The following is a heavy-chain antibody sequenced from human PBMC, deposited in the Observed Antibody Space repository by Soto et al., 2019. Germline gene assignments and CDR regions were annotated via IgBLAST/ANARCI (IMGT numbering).Heavy chain of an antibody. CDR1: GFTFSSYG. J-gene: IGHJ4*02. D-gene: IGHD2-2*01. V-gene: IGHV3-33*01. Sequence: QVQLVESGGGVVQPGRSLRLSCAASGFTFSSYGMHWVRQAPGKGLEWVAVIWYDGSNKYYADTVEGRFIIARDNSKNTLYLQMNSLRADEMAIYSLATDYLVVPLRVIGYWCQGTLVTASS. CDR3: ATDYLVVPLRVIGY. CDR2: IWYDGSNK.